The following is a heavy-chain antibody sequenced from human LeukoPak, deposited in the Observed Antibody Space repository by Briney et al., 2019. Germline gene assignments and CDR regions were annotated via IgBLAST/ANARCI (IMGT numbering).Heavy chain of an antibody. J-gene: IGHJ6*03. D-gene: IGHD3-3*01. CDR3: AGTFTIFGVAAYYYYMDV. V-gene: IGHV4-39*07. CDR1: SGSISSSSYY. Sequence: PSETLSLTCTVSSGSISSSSYYWGWIRPPPGKGLEWIGSIYYTGSTYYNPSLKSRVAMSVDTSKNQFSLKLSSVTAADTAVYYCAGTFTIFGVAAYYYYMDVWGKGTTVTVSS. CDR2: IYYTGST.